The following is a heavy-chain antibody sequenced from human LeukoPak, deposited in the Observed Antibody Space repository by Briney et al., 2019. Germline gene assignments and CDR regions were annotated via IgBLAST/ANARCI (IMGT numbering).Heavy chain of an antibody. CDR2: ISYDGSNK. Sequence: TGGSLRLSCAAPGFTFNNYAMHWVRQAPGKGLERVAVISYDGSNKYYADSVKGRFTISRDNSKNTLYLQVNSLRAEDTAVYYCARDHRENWETYYFDYWGQGTLVTVSS. D-gene: IGHD7-27*01. CDR1: GFTFNNYA. CDR3: ARDHRENWETYYFDY. V-gene: IGHV3-30-3*01. J-gene: IGHJ4*02.